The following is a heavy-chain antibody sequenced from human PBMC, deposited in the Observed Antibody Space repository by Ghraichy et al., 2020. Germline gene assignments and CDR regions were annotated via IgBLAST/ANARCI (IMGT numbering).Heavy chain of an antibody. D-gene: IGHD2-21*01. Sequence: GGSLRLSCTASGFTFSTYAMTWVRQAPGKGLEWVSSISDSDGSTYYTDSVKGRFTISRDNSKNTFYLQMNSLRAEDTALYFAYCGGDCPPHWGQGTLVTVSS. V-gene: IGHV3-23*01. CDR3: YCGGDCPPH. J-gene: IGHJ4*02. CDR1: GFTFSTYA. CDR2: ISDSDGST.